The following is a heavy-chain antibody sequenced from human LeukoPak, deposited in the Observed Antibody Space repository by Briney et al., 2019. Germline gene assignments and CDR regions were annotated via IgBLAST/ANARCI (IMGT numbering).Heavy chain of an antibody. Sequence: KPGGSLRLSCAASGFTFSSYSMNWVRQAPGKGLEWVSSISRSSSYIYYADSVKGRFTISRDNAKNSLYLQMNSLRAEDTAVYYCARDKEYSSGWYSSPVDYWGQGTLVTVSS. CDR1: GFTFSSYS. V-gene: IGHV3-21*01. J-gene: IGHJ4*02. CDR2: ISRSSSYI. CDR3: ARDKEYSSGWYSSPVDY. D-gene: IGHD6-19*01.